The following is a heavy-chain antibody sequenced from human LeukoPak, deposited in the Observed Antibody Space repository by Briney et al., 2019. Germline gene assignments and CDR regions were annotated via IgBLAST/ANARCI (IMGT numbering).Heavy chain of an antibody. CDR3: ARDFGRGYCSTTSCFVPWFDP. CDR1: GGSISNHY. Sequence: SETLSLTCTLPGGSISNHYWSWIRQPPGKGRDGIGYIHYSGSTNYNPSLKSRVPISVDTSKNQFSLKLTSVTAADTAVCYCARDFGRGYCSTTSCFVPWFDPWGQGTLVTVSS. J-gene: IGHJ5*02. V-gene: IGHV4-59*11. D-gene: IGHD2-2*01. CDR2: IHYSGST.